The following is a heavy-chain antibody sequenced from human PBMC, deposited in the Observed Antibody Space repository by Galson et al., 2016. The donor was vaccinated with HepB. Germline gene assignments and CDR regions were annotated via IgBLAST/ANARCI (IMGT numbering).Heavy chain of an antibody. CDR2: IYPGDSHS. J-gene: IGHJ6*02. Sequence: QSGAEVKKPGESLQISCKGSGYIFNNFWVAWVRQMPGKGLEWMGIIYPGDSHSRYSPSLQGQVTISADKSINTAYLQWSSLTASDTAVYYCARTHSGGTDYYYYAMDVWGQGTLVIVSS. CDR3: ARTHSGGTDYYYYAMDV. CDR1: GYIFNNFW. V-gene: IGHV5-51*01. D-gene: IGHD2-15*01.